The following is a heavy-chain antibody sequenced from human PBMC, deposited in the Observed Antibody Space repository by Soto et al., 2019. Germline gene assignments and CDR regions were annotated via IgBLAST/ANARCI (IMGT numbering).Heavy chain of an antibody. CDR1: GDTSGSYC. V-gene: IGHV4-59*01. CDR3: ASSSSGYSYGRRHYYGMDV. CDR2: IYYSGST. D-gene: IGHD5-18*01. J-gene: IGHJ6*02. Sequence: SEPLCLTCTVSGDTSGSYCWSWIRQPPGKGLEWIGYIYYSGSTNYNPSLKSRVTISVDTSKNQFSLKLSSVTAADTAVYYCASSSSGYSYGRRHYYGMDVWGQGTTVTVS.